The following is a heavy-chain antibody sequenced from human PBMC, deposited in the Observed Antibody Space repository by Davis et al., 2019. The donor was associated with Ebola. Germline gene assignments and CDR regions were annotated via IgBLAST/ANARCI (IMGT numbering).Heavy chain of an antibody. CDR2: IYYSGST. CDR1: GGSFSSYY. Sequence: MPSETLSLTCAVYGGSFSSYYWGWIRQPPGKGLEWIGSIYYSGSTYYNPSLKSRVTISVDTSKSQFSLKLSSVTAADTAVYYCARLGATSGVYLDYWGQGTLVTVSS. D-gene: IGHD1-26*01. CDR3: ARLGATSGVYLDY. V-gene: IGHV4-39*07. J-gene: IGHJ4*02.